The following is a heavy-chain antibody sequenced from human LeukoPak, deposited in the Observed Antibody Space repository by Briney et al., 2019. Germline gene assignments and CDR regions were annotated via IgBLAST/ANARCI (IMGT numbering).Heavy chain of an antibody. CDR3: ARSHDHLWGNYPDY. D-gene: IGHD3-16*02. CDR2: IHHDGRI. CDR1: GGSIDSTNW. V-gene: IGHV4-4*02. Sequence: SETLSLTCTVSGGSIDSTNWWNWVRQPPGKGLEWIGEIHHDGRINYNPSLKSRVTLSVDKSKNQFYLRLNSVTAADTAIYYCARSHDHLWGNYPDYWGQGTLVTVSS. J-gene: IGHJ4*02.